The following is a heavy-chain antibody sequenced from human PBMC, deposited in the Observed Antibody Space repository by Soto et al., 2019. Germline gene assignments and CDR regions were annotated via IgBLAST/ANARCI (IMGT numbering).Heavy chain of an antibody. J-gene: IGHJ3*02. D-gene: IGHD2-2*01. Sequence: QLQLQESGSGLVKPSQTLSLTCAVSGGSISSGGYSWSWIRQPPGKGLEWIGYIYHSGSTYYNPSLKSRVTTSVDRSKNQFSLKISSVTAADTAVYYCARGGYCSSTSCYSDAFDIWGQGTMVTVSS. CDR3: ARGGYCSSTSCYSDAFDI. V-gene: IGHV4-30-2*01. CDR1: GGSISSGGYS. CDR2: IYHSGST.